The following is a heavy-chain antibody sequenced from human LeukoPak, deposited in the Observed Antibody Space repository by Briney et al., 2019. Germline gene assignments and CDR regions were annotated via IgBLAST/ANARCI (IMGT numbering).Heavy chain of an antibody. CDR1: GGSVSGYY. CDR3: ARGGGVTWLRR. J-gene: IGHJ4*02. CDR2: VYYSGST. V-gene: IGHV4-59*02. Sequence: PSETLSLTCVVSGGSVSGYYWGWIRQPPGRGLEWIGYVYYSGSTNYNPSLKSRVTISVDTSKNQFSLKLSSVTAADTAVYYCARGGGVTWLRRWGQGTLVTVSS. D-gene: IGHD3-16*01.